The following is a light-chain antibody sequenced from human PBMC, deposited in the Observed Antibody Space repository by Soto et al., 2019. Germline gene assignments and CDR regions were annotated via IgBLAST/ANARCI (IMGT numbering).Light chain of an antibody. J-gene: IGKJ2*01. CDR1: QSLVHSDGTTY. V-gene: IGKV2-24*01. Sequence: DIVMTQTPLSSPVNLGQPASISCRSSQSLVHSDGTTYLSWLQQRTGQPPRLLIYMISNLVSGVPDGFSVSGSGTDFTLKISRMEGGDVGGYYCMQSTQPYTFGQGNKLEIK. CDR2: MIS. CDR3: MQSTQPYT.